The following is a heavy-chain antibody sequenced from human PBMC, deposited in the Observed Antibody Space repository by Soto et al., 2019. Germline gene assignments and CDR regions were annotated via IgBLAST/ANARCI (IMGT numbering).Heavy chain of an antibody. J-gene: IGHJ5*02. CDR2: IYHSGST. V-gene: IGHV4-38-2*01. Sequence: SETVSLTCAVSGYSISSGYYWGWIRQPPGKGLEWIGSIYHSGSTYYNPSLKSRVTISVDTSKNQFSLKLSSVTAADTAVYYCASYGSSHYTDWFDPWGQGTLVTVS. D-gene: IGHD2-15*01. CDR3: ASYGSSHYTDWFDP. CDR1: GYSISSGYY.